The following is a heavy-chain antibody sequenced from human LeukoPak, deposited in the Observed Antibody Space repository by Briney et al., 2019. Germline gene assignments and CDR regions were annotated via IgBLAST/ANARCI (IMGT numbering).Heavy chain of an antibody. V-gene: IGHV3-13*01. D-gene: IGHD3-9*01. Sequence: GGSLRLSCVASGFTFSSHDMHWVRQVTGKGLEWVSAIDTAGDTYYPGSVKGRFTISRENAKNSLYLQMNSLRAGDTVVYYCARVAKTGRSYSFDYWGQGTLVTVSS. CDR3: ARVAKTGRSYSFDY. CDR2: IDTAGDT. J-gene: IGHJ4*02. CDR1: GFTFSSHD.